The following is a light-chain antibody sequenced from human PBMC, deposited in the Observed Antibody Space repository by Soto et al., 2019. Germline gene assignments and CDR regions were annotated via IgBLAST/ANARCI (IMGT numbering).Light chain of an antibody. V-gene: IGKV3-11*01. Sequence: EIVLTQSPATLSLSPGERATLPCRASQSVSSYLAWYQQKPGQAPRLLIYDAYNRATGIPARFSGSGSGTDFTLTISSLEPEDFAVYYCQQSSNWHPITFGQGTRLEIK. CDR3: QQSSNWHPIT. CDR1: QSVSSY. J-gene: IGKJ5*01. CDR2: DAY.